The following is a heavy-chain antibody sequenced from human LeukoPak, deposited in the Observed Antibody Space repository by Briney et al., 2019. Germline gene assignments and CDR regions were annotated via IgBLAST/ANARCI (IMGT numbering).Heavy chain of an antibody. CDR2: IIPILDLA. D-gene: IGHD4-17*01. CDR1: GVIFSNFA. Sequence: ASVKVSCKASGVIFSNFAFNWVRQAPGQGLEWMGRIIPILDLAHLTQKFQGRLTITADKSTNTGYMELSSLTAEDTAVYYCATPSRTEDGDYGVCWGQGNVVTVSS. J-gene: IGHJ4*02. CDR3: ATPSRTEDGDYGVC. V-gene: IGHV1-69*04.